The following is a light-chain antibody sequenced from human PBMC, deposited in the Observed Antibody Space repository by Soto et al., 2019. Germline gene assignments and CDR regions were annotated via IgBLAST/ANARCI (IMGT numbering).Light chain of an antibody. CDR2: AAS. V-gene: IGKV1-39*01. J-gene: IGKJ1*01. CDR1: QIISNM. CDR3: QQSYSSPWT. Sequence: DIQMTQSPSSLPASVGDRVTITCRASQIISNMLNWYQQEPGKAPELLIYAASSLQSGVPSRFSGSGSGTDFTLTISSLQPEDFATYYCQQSYSSPWTFGQGTKVEFE.